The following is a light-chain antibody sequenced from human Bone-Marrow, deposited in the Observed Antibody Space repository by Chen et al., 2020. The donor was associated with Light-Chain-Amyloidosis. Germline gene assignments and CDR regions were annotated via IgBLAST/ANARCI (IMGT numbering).Light chain of an antibody. Sequence: EIVMTQSPAPLSVSPGERATLPCRASQSVSSNLAWYQQNPGQAPRLLIYGASTRATGIPARFSGSGSGTEFTLTISGLQSEDFAVYYCQQYNNWPLTFGGGTKVEIK. J-gene: IGKJ4*01. CDR3: QQYNNWPLT. CDR1: QSVSSN. V-gene: IGKV3-15*01. CDR2: GAS.